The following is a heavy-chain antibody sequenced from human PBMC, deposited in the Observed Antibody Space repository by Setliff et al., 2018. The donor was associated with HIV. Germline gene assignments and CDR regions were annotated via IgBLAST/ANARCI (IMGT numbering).Heavy chain of an antibody. D-gene: IGHD7-27*01. J-gene: IGHJ3*02. CDR3: ARIPTGGAFDI. V-gene: IGHV1-69*10. CDR2: IVPILGIA. CDR1: GGTFTNSA. Sequence: VKVSCKASGGTFTNSAIGWVRQAPGQGLEWMGAIVPILGIANSAQKFQGRVTITTDESTDTAYMELSSLRSEDTAVYYCARIPTGGAFDIWGQGTVVTVSS.